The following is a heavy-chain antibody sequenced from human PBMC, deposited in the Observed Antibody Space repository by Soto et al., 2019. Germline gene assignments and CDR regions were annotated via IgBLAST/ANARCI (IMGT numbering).Heavy chain of an antibody. J-gene: IGHJ6*02. Sequence: GGSLRLSCAASGFTFDDYAMHWVRQAPGKGLEWVSGISWNSGSIGYADSVKGRFTISRDNAKNSLYLQMNSLGAEDTALYYCAKAATVTFYYGMDVWGQGTTVTVSS. CDR1: GFTFDDYA. CDR2: ISWNSGSI. D-gene: IGHD4-4*01. V-gene: IGHV3-9*01. CDR3: AKAATVTFYYGMDV.